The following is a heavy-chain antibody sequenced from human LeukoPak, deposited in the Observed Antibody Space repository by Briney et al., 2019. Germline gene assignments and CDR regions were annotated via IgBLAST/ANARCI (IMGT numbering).Heavy chain of an antibody. CDR1: GDSIDSYY. V-gene: IGHV4-59*12. CDR3: GRLPRYGGYDHFVT. D-gene: IGHD5-12*01. J-gene: IGHJ4*02. CDR2: IYYRGTT. Sequence: SETLSLTCTVSGDSIDSYYWSWIRQPPGKGLQWFGYIYYRGTTSYNPFPKSRVTISVDTSKNQFSLKLHSVTTAATAAYYCGRLPRYGGYDHFVTCGEGNPGIVSS.